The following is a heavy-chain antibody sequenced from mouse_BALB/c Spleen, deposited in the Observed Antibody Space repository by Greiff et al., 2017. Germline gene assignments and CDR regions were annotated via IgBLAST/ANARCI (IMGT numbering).Heavy chain of an antibody. CDR1: GFTFSDYY. V-gene: IGHV5-4*02. J-gene: IGHJ1*01. D-gene: IGHD2-3*01. CDR2: ISDGGSYT. CDR3: ARDMRYFDV. Sequence: EVKLVESGGGLVKPGGSLKLSCAASGFTFSDYYMYWVRQTPEKRLEWVATISDGGSYTYYPDSVKGRFTISRDNAKNNLYLQMSSLKSEDTAMYYCARDMRYFDVWGAGTTVTGSS.